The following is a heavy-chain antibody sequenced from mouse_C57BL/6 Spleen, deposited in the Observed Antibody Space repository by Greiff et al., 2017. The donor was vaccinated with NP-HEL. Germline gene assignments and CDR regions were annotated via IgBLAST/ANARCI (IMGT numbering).Heavy chain of an antibody. CDR1: GYTFTSYW. D-gene: IGHD3-2*02. V-gene: IGHV1-59*01. CDR3: ARGAAQATLGFAY. CDR2: IDPSDSYT. J-gene: IGHJ3*01. Sequence: VQLQQPGAELVRPGTSVKLSCKASGYTFTSYWMHWVKQRPGQGLEWIGVIDPSDSYTNYNQKFKGKATLTVDTSSSTAYMQLSSLTSEDSAVYYCARGAAQATLGFAYWGQGTLVTVSA.